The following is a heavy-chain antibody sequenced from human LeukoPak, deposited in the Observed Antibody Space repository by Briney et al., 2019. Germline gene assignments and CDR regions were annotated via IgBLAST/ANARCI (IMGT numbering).Heavy chain of an antibody. J-gene: IGHJ4*02. Sequence: GGSLRLSCAASGFSFSGSAMHWVRQASGKGLEWVGRIRSKANSYATAYAASVKGRFTISRDDSKNTAYLQMNSLKTEDTAVYYCTRYYYGSGSYLNWGQGTLVTVSS. V-gene: IGHV3-73*01. CDR3: TRYYYGSGSYLN. D-gene: IGHD3-10*01. CDR1: GFSFSGSA. CDR2: IRSKANSYAT.